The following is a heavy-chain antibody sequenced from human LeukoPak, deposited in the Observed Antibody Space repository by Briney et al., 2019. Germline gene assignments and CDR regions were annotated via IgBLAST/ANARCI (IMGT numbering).Heavy chain of an antibody. CDR3: ARGFLWLF. CDR1: GFTVSNYG. CDR2: IKQDGSEK. Sequence: PGGSLRLSCAASGFTVSNYGMHWVRQSPGKGLEWVANIKQDGSEKYYVDSVKGRFTISRDNAKNSVYLQMNSLRVEGTAVYYCARGFLWLFGGQGTLVTVSS. D-gene: IGHD2/OR15-2a*01. V-gene: IGHV3-7*01. J-gene: IGHJ4*02.